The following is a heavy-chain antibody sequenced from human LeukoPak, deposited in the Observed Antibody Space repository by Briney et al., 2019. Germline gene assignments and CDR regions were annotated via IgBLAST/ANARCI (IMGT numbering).Heavy chain of an antibody. CDR1: GGSISSYY. CDR2: IYSSGST. D-gene: IGHD1-26*01. J-gene: IGHJ3*02. V-gene: IGHV4-59*08. CDR3: ARQGSGGRAFDI. Sequence: PSETLSLTCIVSGGSISSYYWSWIRQPPGKGLEWIGYIYSSGSTNSSPSLKSRVTISVGTSKSQFSLKMTSVTAADTAVYYCARQGSGGRAFDIWGQGTMVTVSS.